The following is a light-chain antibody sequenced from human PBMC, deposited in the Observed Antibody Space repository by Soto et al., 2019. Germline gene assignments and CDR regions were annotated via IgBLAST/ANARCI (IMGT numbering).Light chain of an antibody. Sequence: DIQMTQAPSSLSASVGYRVTLAWRASQSINTWLAWYQQKSDKAPKSLIYSASTLEGGVPSRFSGGGSGTDFTLTISSLQPEDVATYYCQQYSTYPLTFGGGTKVDIK. CDR3: QQYSTYPLT. CDR1: QSINTW. J-gene: IGKJ4*01. CDR2: SAS. V-gene: IGKV1D-16*01.